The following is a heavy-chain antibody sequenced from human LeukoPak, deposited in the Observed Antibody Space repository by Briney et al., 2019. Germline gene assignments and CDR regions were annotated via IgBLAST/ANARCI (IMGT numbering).Heavy chain of an antibody. CDR1: GYTFTSHY. CDR2: INPSGDST. V-gene: IGHV1-46*01. J-gene: IGHJ4*02. CDR3: ARAAWGYYDSSGYYSGAIDS. D-gene: IGHD3-22*01. Sequence: ASVKVSCKASGYTFTSHYMHWVRQAPGHGLEWMGKINPSGDSTSYAQKFQGRVTMARDTSTSTVYMELSSLRSEDTAVCYCARAAWGYYDSSGYYSGAIDSWGQGTLVTVSS.